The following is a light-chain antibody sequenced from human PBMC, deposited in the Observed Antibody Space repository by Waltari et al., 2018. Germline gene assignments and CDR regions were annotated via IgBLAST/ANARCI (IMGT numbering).Light chain of an antibody. CDR1: EDIRNY. CDR3: HQSKSLPYT. V-gene: IGKV1-33*01. J-gene: IGKJ2*01. CDR2: DES. Sequence: DIQMTQSPSSLSASVGDRVTITCQASEDIRNYLNWYQRKPGSAPILLIYDESSLETWVPRRFSAGGYGTDFTLTISSLQAEDIGTYFCHQSKSLPYTFGQGTKVEIK.